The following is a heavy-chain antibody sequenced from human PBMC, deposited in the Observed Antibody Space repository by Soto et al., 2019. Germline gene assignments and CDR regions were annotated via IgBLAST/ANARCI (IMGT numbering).Heavy chain of an antibody. Sequence: QVQLQESGPGLVKPSETLSLTCSVSGGSISSGGYSWNWIRQRPGKGLEWIGYIYSSGSTYYSPSLKSRAAISVDMSQNQLSLELTSVTAADTAVYYCARGTGHIHLDFDYWGQGTLVTVSS. CDR1: GGSISSGGYS. J-gene: IGHJ4*02. V-gene: IGHV4-31*03. CDR3: ARGTGHIHLDFDY. CDR2: IYSSGST. D-gene: IGHD2-21*01.